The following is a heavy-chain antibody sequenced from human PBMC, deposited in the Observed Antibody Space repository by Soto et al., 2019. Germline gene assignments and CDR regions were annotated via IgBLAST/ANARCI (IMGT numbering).Heavy chain of an antibody. V-gene: IGHV1-18*01. J-gene: IGHJ5*02. Sequence: ASVKVSCKASGYTFTNSGISWVRQAPGQGLEWMGWISTDSGNTNYAQHLQGRVSMTRNTSTSTAYMDLSSLRSEDTAVYYCAREVSYWFDPWGQGTLVTVSS. CDR2: ISTDSGNT. CDR1: GYTFTNSG. CDR3: AREVSYWFDP. D-gene: IGHD2-8*01.